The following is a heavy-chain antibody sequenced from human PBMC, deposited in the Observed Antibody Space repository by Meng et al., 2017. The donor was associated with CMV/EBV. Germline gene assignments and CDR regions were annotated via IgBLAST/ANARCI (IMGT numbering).Heavy chain of an antibody. CDR3: ARGYSYGYPWFDP. D-gene: IGHD5-18*01. CDR1: GYTFTGSY. Sequence: KASGYTFTGSYMHWVRQAPGQGLEWMGWINPNSGGTNYAQKFQGRVTMTRDTSISTAYMELSRLRSDDTAVYYCARGYSYGYPWFDPWGQGTLVTVSS. CDR2: INPNSGGT. V-gene: IGHV1-2*02. J-gene: IGHJ5*02.